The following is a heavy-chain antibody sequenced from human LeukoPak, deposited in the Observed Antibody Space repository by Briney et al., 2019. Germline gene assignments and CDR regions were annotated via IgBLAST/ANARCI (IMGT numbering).Heavy chain of an antibody. V-gene: IGHV7-4-1*02. CDR1: GYTFTSYA. CDR3: ARGYKISSSWYLDAFDI. CDR2: INTNTGNP. Sequence: ASVKVSCKASGYTFTSYAMNWVRQAPGQGLEWMGWINTNTGNPTYAQGFTGRFVFSLDTSVSTAYQQISSLKAEDTAVYYCARGYKISSSWYLDAFDIWGRGTMVTVSS. J-gene: IGHJ3*02. D-gene: IGHD6-13*01.